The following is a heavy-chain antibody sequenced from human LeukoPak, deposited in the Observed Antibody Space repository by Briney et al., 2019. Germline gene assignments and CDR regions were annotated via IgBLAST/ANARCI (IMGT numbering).Heavy chain of an antibody. D-gene: IGHD3-3*01. CDR1: GGSISSYY. V-gene: IGHV4-59*01. J-gene: IGHJ4*02. Sequence: PSETLSLTCTVSGGSISSYYWSWIRQPPGKGLEWIGYIYYSGSTNYNPSLKSRVTISVDTSKNQFSLKLSSVTAADTAVYYCAREAIFGVLLYYFDYWGQGTLVTVSS. CDR2: IYYSGST. CDR3: AREAIFGVLLYYFDY.